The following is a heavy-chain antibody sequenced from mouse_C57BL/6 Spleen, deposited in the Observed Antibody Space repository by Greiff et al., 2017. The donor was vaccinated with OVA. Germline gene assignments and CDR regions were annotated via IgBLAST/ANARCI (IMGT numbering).Heavy chain of an antibody. Sequence: QVQLQQPVAELVKPGASVKMSCKASGYTFTSYWITWVKQRPGQGLEWIGDIYPGSGSTNYNEKFKSKATLTVDTSSSTAYMQLSSLTSEDSAVYYCARQLTTVVAYVDYWGQGTTLTVSS. CDR1: GYTFTSYW. CDR2: IYPGSGST. V-gene: IGHV1-55*01. D-gene: IGHD1-1*01. J-gene: IGHJ2*01. CDR3: ARQLTTVVAYVDY.